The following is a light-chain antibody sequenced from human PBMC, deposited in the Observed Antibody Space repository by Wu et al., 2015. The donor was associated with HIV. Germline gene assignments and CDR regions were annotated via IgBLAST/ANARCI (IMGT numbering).Light chain of an antibody. CDR3: QQYGTSPLT. CDR1: QTVRSAL. V-gene: IGKV3-20*01. CDR2: ETS. Sequence: EIVLTQTPATLSLSPGERATLSCRASQTVRSALLAWYQQKPGQAPRLLIFETSNRATGIPDRFSGSGSGTDFTLTISRLEPEDFAVYYCQQYGTSPLTFGPGTKWISN. J-gene: IGKJ3*01.